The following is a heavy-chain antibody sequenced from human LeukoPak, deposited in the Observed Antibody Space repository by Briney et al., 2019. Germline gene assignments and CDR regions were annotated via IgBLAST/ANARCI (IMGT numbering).Heavy chain of an antibody. CDR1: GLTFRYPA. V-gene: IGHV3-23*01. Sequence: GGSLRLSCAASGLTFRYPAMSWVRLAPGKGLGWVSSIDGSGQSTYYADSVKSRFTISSDNTKNTLLLQLTSLRDHATAHYYFAKVAAWTYFDSWGQGTLVSVST. J-gene: IGHJ4*02. CDR2: IDGSGQST. CDR3: AKVAAWTYFDS. D-gene: IGHD6-25*01.